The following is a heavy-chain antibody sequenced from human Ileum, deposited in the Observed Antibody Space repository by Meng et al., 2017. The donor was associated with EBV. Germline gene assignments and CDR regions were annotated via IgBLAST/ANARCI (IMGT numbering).Heavy chain of an antibody. V-gene: IGHV2-5*02. Sequence: QITLKESGPSRVKPTQTPALTRTFPGFSLSTSGVGVGWIRQSPGKALEWLAVIYWDNDKRYSPSLKNRLTITKDTSKNQVVLTMTNMDPVDTATYYCAHSPGAGAAAEYFQHWGQGTLGTVSS. CDR3: AHSPGAGAAAEYFQH. D-gene: IGHD6-13*01. J-gene: IGHJ1*01. CDR1: GFSLSTSGVG. CDR2: IYWDNDK.